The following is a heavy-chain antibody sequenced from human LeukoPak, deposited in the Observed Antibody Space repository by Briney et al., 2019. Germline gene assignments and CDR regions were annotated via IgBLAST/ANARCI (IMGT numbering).Heavy chain of an antibody. CDR3: ATYTQSGAQGVSDY. V-gene: IGHV1-46*01. D-gene: IGHD3-10*01. Sequence: ASVRVSCKASGYTVTNCYMHWVRQGRGQGLEWMASFHPNDGDTKYTQEFQDRVTMTRDTSTSTVYMELSSLRSEDTAVYYCATYTQSGAQGVSDYWGQGTLVTVSS. CDR2: FHPNDGDT. J-gene: IGHJ4*02. CDR1: GYTVTNCY.